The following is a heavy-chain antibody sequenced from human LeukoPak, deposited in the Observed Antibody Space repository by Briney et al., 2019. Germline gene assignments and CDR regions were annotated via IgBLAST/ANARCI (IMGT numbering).Heavy chain of an antibody. V-gene: IGHV1-18*01. D-gene: IGHD3-10*01. J-gene: IGHJ4*02. CDR1: GYTFTSYG. CDR2: ISAYNGNT. CDR3: ARGVEYYTSGSYFDY. Sequence: ASVKVSCKASGYTFTSYGISWVRQAPGQGLEWMGWISAYNGNTNYAQKLQGRVTMTTDTSTSTAYMELRSLRSDDTAVYYCARGVEYYTSGSYFDYWGQGTLVTVSS.